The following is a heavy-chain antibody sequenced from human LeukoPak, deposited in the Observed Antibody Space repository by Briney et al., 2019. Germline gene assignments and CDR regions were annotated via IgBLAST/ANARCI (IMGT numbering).Heavy chain of an antibody. V-gene: IGHV4-59*11. Sequence: SETLSLTCAVSDDSFSSHYWSWIRQPPGKGLECIGYISYIGSTNYNPSLKSRVTISIDTSKNQFCMRLSSVTAADTDVSYCARDLVTVTKAFDIWGQGTMVRVSS. CDR2: ISYIGST. CDR1: DDSFSSHY. CDR3: ARDLVTVTKAFDI. D-gene: IGHD4-17*01. J-gene: IGHJ3*02.